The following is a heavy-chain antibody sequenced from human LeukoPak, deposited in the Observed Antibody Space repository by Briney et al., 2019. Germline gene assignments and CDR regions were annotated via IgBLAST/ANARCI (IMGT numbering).Heavy chain of an antibody. CDR1: GDTLSELT. CDR3: AAGGIYSLLDY. D-gene: IGHD2-21*01. V-gene: IGHV1-24*01. Sequence: ASVKVSCMVSGDTLSELTMHWVRQAPGKGLEWMGGFDPGAGEILYAPQFQGRVTMTEDTSTDTAYMELTSLRSEDSGVYFCAAGGIYSLLDYWGQGTLVTVSS. CDR2: FDPGAGEI. J-gene: IGHJ4*02.